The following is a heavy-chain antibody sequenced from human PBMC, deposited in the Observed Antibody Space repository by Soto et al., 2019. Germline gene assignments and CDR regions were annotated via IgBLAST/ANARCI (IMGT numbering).Heavy chain of an antibody. CDR2: IYYSGST. Sequence: SETLSLTCTVSGGSISSSSYYWGWIRQPPGKGLEWIGSIYYSGSTYYNPSLKSRVTISVDTSKNQFSLKLSSVTAADTAVYYCARARGYDFWSGYWDYYYYYGMDVWGQGTTVTVSS. CDR3: ARARGYDFWSGYWDYYYYYGMDV. V-gene: IGHV4-39*01. D-gene: IGHD3-3*01. J-gene: IGHJ6*02. CDR1: GGSISSSSYY.